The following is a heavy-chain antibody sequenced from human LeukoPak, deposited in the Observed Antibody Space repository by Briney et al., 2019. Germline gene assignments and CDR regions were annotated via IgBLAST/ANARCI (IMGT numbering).Heavy chain of an antibody. D-gene: IGHD2-8*02. CDR3: ATYRQVLLPFES. J-gene: IGHJ4*02. V-gene: IGHV3-23*01. CDR2: IFPSGGEI. CDR1: GFTFSTFA. Sequence: GGSLRLSCAASGFTFSTFAMIWFRQPPGKGLKWVSSIFPSGGEIHYADSVRGRFTISRDNSKSTLSLQMNSLRAEDTAIYYCATYRQVLLPFESWGQGTLVTVSS.